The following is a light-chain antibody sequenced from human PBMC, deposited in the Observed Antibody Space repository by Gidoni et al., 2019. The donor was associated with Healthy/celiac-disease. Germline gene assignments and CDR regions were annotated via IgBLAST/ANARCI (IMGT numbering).Light chain of an antibody. CDR2: EVS. Sequence: QSALTQPASVSGSPGQSITISCTGTSIDVGGYNYVSWYQQHPGKAPKLMIYEVSNRPSGVSNRFSGSKSGNTASLTISGLQAEDEADYYCSSYTSSSTPVEFGGGTKLTVL. CDR3: SSYTSSSTPVE. V-gene: IGLV2-14*01. CDR1: SIDVGGYNY. J-gene: IGLJ2*01.